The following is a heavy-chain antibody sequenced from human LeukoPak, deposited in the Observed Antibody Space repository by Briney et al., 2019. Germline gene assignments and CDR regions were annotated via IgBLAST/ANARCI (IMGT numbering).Heavy chain of an antibody. CDR2: IGTAGDT. J-gene: IGHJ3*02. Sequence: PGGSLRLSCAASGLIFHNYALVWVRQATGKGLEWVSAIGTAGDTYYPGSVKGRFTISRENAKNSLYLQMNSLRAGDTAVYYCARVGYDDAFDIWGQGTMVTVSS. CDR1: GLIFHNYA. D-gene: IGHD5-12*01. CDR3: ARVGYDDAFDI. V-gene: IGHV3-13*01.